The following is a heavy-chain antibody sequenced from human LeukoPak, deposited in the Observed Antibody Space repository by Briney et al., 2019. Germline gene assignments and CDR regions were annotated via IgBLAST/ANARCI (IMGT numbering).Heavy chain of an antibody. CDR3: ARRYSYDYVWGSYRYTLYYYMDV. CDR1: GGSISSSSYY. Sequence: PSETLSLTCTVSGGSISSSSYYWGWIRQPPGKGLEWIGSIYYSGSTYYNPSLKSRVTISVDTSKNQFSLKLSSVTAADTAVYYCARRYSYDYVWGSYRYTLYYYMDVWGKGTTVTVSS. D-gene: IGHD3-16*02. V-gene: IGHV4-39*01. J-gene: IGHJ6*03. CDR2: IYYSGST.